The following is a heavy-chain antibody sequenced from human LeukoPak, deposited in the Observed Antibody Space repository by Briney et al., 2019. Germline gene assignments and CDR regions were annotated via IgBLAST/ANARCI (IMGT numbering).Heavy chain of an antibody. D-gene: IGHD6-19*01. CDR1: GFTFSSYS. CDR2: IIGGAGST. J-gene: IGHJ4*02. CDR3: AREGYSSGWRRHKSVFDY. V-gene: IGHV3-48*04. Sequence: PGGSLRLSCAASGFTFSSYSMNWVRQAPGKGLEWVSGIIGGAGSTYYADSVKGRFTISRDNAKNSLYLQMNSLRAEDTAVYYCAREGYSSGWRRHKSVFDYWGQGTLVTVSS.